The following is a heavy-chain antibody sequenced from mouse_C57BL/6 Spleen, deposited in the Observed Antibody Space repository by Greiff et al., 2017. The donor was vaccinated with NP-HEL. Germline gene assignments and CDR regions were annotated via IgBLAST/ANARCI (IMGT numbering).Heavy chain of an antibody. Sequence: EVKVVESGGGLVKPGGSLKLSCAASGFTFSDYGMHWVRQAPEKGLEWVAYISSGSSTIYYADTVKGRFTISRDNAKNTLFLQMTSLRSEDTAMYYCAREDTTAMDYWGQGTSVTVSS. CDR3: AREDTTAMDY. D-gene: IGHD2-12*01. CDR1: GFTFSDYG. CDR2: ISSGSSTI. J-gene: IGHJ4*01. V-gene: IGHV5-17*01.